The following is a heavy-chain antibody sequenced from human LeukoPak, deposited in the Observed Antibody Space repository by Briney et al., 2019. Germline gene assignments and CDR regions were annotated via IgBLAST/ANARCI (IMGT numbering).Heavy chain of an antibody. CDR2: IDPSDSYT. J-gene: IGHJ4*02. V-gene: IGHV5-10-1*01. CDR1: GYSFTSYW. CDR3: ARLEDVVVVPAAANDC. Sequence: GESLKISCKGSGYSFTSYWINWVRHMPGKGLEWMGRIDPSDSYTNYSPSFQGHVTISADKSISTAYLQWSSLKASDTAMYYCARLEDVVVVPAAANDCWGQGTLVTVSS. D-gene: IGHD2-2*01.